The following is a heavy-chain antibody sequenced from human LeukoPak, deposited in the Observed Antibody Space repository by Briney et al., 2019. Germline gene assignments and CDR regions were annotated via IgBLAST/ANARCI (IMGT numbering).Heavy chain of an antibody. CDR3: ARDLDCSSTSCPFDY. Sequence: PSETLSLTCTVSGGSISSSSYYWGWIRQPPGKGLEWIGSIYYSGSTYYNPSLKSRVTISVDTSKYQFSLKLSSVTAADTAVYYCARDLDCSSTSCPFDYWGQGTLVTVSS. CDR2: IYYSGST. D-gene: IGHD2-2*01. J-gene: IGHJ4*02. V-gene: IGHV4-39*02. CDR1: GGSISSSSYY.